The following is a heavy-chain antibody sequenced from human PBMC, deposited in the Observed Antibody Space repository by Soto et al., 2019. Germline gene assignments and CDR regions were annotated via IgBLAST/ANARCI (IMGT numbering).Heavy chain of an antibody. Sequence: GGSLRLSCAASGFTFSSFDMHWVRQAPGKGLEWVSSIGIAGDTYYAGSVKGRVTISRENARNSLYLQMNSLRAEDTAVYYCGKSATVPAAIAYWGQGTLVTVSS. J-gene: IGHJ4*02. CDR2: IGIAGDT. CDR3: GKSATVPAAIAY. V-gene: IGHV3-13*04. CDR1: GFTFSSFD. D-gene: IGHD2-2*02.